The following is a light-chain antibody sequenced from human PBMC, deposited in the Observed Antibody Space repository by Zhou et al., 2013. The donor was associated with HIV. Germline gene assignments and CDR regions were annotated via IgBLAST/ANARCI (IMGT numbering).Light chain of an antibody. CDR3: QQYGSNPIT. CDR1: QSISNW. CDR2: KAS. V-gene: IGKV1-5*03. Sequence: DIQMTQSPSTLSASVGDRVTITCRASQSISNWLAWYQQKPGKAPNLLIYKASSLESGVPSRFSGSGSGTEFTLTISSLQPDDFATYYCQQYGSNPITFGQGTRLEIK. J-gene: IGKJ5*01.